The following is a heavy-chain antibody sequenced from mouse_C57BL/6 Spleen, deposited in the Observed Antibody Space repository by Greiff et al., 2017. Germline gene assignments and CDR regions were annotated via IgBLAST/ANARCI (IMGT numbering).Heavy chain of an antibody. V-gene: IGHV1-69*01. Sequence: QVQLQQPGAELVMPGASVKLSCKASGYTFTSYWMHWVKQRPGQGLEWIGEIDPSDSYTNYNQKFKGKSTLTVDKSSSTAYMPLSSLTSEDSAVYYCAQTAQAWFAYWGQGTLVTVSA. J-gene: IGHJ3*01. D-gene: IGHD3-2*02. CDR3: AQTAQAWFAY. CDR2: IDPSDSYT. CDR1: GYTFTSYW.